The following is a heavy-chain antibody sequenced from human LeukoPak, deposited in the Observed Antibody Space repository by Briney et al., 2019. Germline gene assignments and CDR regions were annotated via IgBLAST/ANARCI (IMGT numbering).Heavy chain of an antibody. D-gene: IGHD3-3*01. J-gene: IGHJ5*02. CDR2: IIPIFGTA. V-gene: IGHV1-69*01. CDR3: AVEWYYDFWSGSSPNWFDP. Sequence: GASVKVSCKASGGTFSSYAISWVRQAPGQGLEWMGGIIPIFGTANYAQKFQGRVTITADESTSTAYMELSSLRSEDTAVYYCAVEWYYDFWSGSSPNWFDPWGQGTLVTVSS. CDR1: GGTFSSYA.